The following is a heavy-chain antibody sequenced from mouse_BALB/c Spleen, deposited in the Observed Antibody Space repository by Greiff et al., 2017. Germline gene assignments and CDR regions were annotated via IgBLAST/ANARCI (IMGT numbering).Heavy chain of an antibody. Sequence: VQLKESGPGLVKPSQSLSLTCTVTGYSITSDYAWNWIRQFPGNKLEWMGYISYSGSTSYNPSLKSRISITRDTSKNQFFLQLNSVTTEDTATYYCARPDGYYWYFDVWGAGTTVTVSS. CDR3: ARPDGYYWYFDV. V-gene: IGHV3-2*02. CDR2: ISYSGST. CDR1: GYSITSDYA. D-gene: IGHD2-3*01. J-gene: IGHJ1*01.